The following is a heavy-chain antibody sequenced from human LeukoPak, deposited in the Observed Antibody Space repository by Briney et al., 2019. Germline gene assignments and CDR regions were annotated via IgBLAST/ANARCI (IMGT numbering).Heavy chain of an antibody. CDR3: ARVGASVGKTHFDY. V-gene: IGHV4-39*07. D-gene: IGHD3-10*01. CDR2: IYYSGST. J-gene: IGHJ4*02. CDR1: GGSISSSSYY. Sequence: SETLSLTCTVSGGSISSSSYYWGWMRQPPGKGLEWIGSIYYSGSTYYNPSLKSRVTISVDTSKNQFSLKLSSVTAADTAVYYCARVGASVGKTHFDYWGQGTLVTVSS.